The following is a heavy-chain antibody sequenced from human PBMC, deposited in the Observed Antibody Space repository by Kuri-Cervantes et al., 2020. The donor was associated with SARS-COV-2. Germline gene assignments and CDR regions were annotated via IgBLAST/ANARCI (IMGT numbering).Heavy chain of an antibody. Sequence: GSLRLSCTVSGGSISSHYWSWIRQPPGKGLEWIGYIYYSGSTSYNPSLKSRVTISVDTSKNQFSLKLSSVTAADTAVYYCARGSCSSTSCYFWIFDYWGQGTLVTVSS. CDR1: GGSISSHY. CDR3: ARGSCSSTSCYFWIFDY. D-gene: IGHD2-2*01. J-gene: IGHJ4*02. V-gene: IGHV4-59*08. CDR2: IYYSGST.